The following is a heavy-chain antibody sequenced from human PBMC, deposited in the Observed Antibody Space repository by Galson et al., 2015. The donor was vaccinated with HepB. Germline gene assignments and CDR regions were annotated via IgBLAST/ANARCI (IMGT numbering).Heavy chain of an antibody. V-gene: IGHV4-31*03. CDR2: IYYSGST. CDR1: GGSISSGGYY. J-gene: IGHJ5*02. D-gene: IGHD2-15*01. CDR3: ARDQEDCSGGSCLGHGWFDP. Sequence: TLSLTCTVSGGSISSGGYYWSWIRQHPGKGLEWIGYIYYSGSTYYNPSLKSRVTISVDTSKNQFSLKLSSVTAADTAVYYCARDQEDCSGGSCLGHGWFDPWGQGTLVTVSS.